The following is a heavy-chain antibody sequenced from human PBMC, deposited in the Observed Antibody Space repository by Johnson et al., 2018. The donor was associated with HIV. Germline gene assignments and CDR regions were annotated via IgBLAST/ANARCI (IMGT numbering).Heavy chain of an antibody. CDR1: GFTFSSHH. CDR3: ARDPGNYGGAFDI. Sequence: VQLVESGGGLVQPGESLRLSCGASGFTFSSHHMHWVRQAPGKGLEWVSYISSSGSTIYYADSVKGRFTISRDNAKNSLYLQMNSLRAEDTAVYYCARDPGNYGGAFDIWGQGTMVTVSS. CDR2: ISSSGSTI. J-gene: IGHJ3*02. V-gene: IGHV3-48*04. D-gene: IGHD4-11*01.